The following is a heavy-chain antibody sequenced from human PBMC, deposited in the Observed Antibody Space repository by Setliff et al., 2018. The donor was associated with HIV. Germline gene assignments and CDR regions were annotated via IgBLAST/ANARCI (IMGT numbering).Heavy chain of an antibody. CDR2: LYPSGIT. CDR3: ARDRGTQHYSFDY. V-gene: IGHV3-66*03. CDR1: GFTVSSSY. D-gene: IGHD1-26*01. J-gene: IGHJ4*02. Sequence: GGSLRLSCEASGFTVSSSYMAWVRQAPGKGLEWVSILYPSGITNYAASVKGRFTISRDSSDTTVSLQMNSLRSEDTAIYYCARDRGTQHYSFDYWGQGTLVTV.